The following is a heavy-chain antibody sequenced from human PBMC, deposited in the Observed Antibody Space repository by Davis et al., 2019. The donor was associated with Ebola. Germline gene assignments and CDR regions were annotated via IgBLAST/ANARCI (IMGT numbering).Heavy chain of an antibody. V-gene: IGHV3-23*01. CDR1: GFTFSTYA. D-gene: IGHD6-19*01. Sequence: GGSLRLSCVASGFTFSTYAMSWVRQAPGKGLEWVSVVTSTGYSTYYADSVKGRSTISRDNSKNTLYLQMNSLTADDTAVYYCAKDREEWLAYFDYWGQGTLVTVSS. CDR2: VTSTGYST. J-gene: IGHJ4*02. CDR3: AKDREEWLAYFDY.